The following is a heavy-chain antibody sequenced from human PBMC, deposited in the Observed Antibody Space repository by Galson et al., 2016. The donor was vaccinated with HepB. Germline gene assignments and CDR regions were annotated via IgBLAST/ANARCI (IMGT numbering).Heavy chain of an antibody. CDR3: ARMELVRDYYYDGMDV. V-gene: IGHV1-69*06. J-gene: IGHJ6*02. CDR2: IIPIFGTA. D-gene: IGHD6-6*01. CDR1: GGTFSNYA. Sequence: SVKVSCKASGGTFSNYAISWVRQAPGQGLEWMGGIIPIFGTASYAQKFKGRVTITADKSTSTAYMELSSLRSEDTAVYYCARMELVRDYYYDGMDVWGQGTTVTVSS.